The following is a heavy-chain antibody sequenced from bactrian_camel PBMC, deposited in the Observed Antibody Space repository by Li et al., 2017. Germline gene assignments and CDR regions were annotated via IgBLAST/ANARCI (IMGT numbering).Heavy chain of an antibody. CDR1: GYTSTTGF. CDR3: SSEPYGLGIGFGY. D-gene: IGHD5*01. J-gene: IGHJ6*01. V-gene: IGHV3S59*01. CDR2: IGSDGDVT. Sequence: VQLVESGGGSVQSGGSLTLSCLVSGYTSTTGFMAWFSQAPGKEREAVGIIGSDGDVTYADSVKGRFTVSQDNAKKTLALQMNSLKTEDTAVYYCSSEPYGLGIGFGYWGQGTQVTVS.